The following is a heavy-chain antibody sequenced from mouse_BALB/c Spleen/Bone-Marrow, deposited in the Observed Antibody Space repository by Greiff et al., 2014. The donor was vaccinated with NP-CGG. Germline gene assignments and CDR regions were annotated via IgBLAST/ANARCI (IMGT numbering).Heavy chain of an antibody. D-gene: IGHD1-1*01. V-gene: IGHV1-67*01. Sequence: VKLQESGPKLVRPGVSVKISCKGSGYTFTDYAMHWVKQSHAKSLEWIGVISTYSGNTNYNQKFKGKATMTVDKSSSTAYMELARLTSEDSAIYYCARGYYGSSYLFAYWGQGTLVTVSA. CDR1: GYTFTDYA. J-gene: IGHJ3*01. CDR3: ARGYYGSSYLFAY. CDR2: ISTYSGNT.